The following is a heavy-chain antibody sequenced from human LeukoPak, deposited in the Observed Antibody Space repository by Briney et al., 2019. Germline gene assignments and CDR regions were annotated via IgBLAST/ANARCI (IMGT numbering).Heavy chain of an antibody. CDR1: GFTFSSYG. J-gene: IGHJ6*02. CDR2: ITYDGSNK. CDR3: AKDIMYEQLVGDSPYYYSMDV. Sequence: PGRSLRLSCAAPGFTFSSYGMHWVRQAPGKGLEWVAVITYDGSNKYYADSVKGRFTISRDNSKNTLYLQMNSLRAEDTAVYYCAKDIMYEQLVGDSPYYYSMDVWGQGTTVTVSS. V-gene: IGHV3-30*18. D-gene: IGHD6-13*01.